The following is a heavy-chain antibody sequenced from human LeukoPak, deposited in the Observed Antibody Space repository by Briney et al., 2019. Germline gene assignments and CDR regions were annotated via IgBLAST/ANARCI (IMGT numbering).Heavy chain of an antibody. CDR2: ISGSGGST. Sequence: HAGGSLRLSCAASGFTFSSYAMSWVRQAPGKGLEWVSAISGSGGSTYYADSVKGRFTISRDNSKNTLYLQMNSLRAEDTAVYYCANVKCSSSWYYFDYWGQGTLVTVSS. V-gene: IGHV3-23*01. CDR1: GFTFSSYA. CDR3: ANVKCSSSWYYFDY. J-gene: IGHJ4*02. D-gene: IGHD6-13*01.